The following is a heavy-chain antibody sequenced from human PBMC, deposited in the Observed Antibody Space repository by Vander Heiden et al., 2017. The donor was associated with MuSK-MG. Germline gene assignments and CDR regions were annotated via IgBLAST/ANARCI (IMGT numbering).Heavy chain of an antibody. CDR1: GGSISSGVYY. CDR2: IYYNGNT. J-gene: IGHJ4*02. CDR3: ARVRAGGEYQLISFDY. V-gene: IGHV4-31*03. Sequence: QVQLQESGPGLVKPSQALSLTCTVSGGSISSGVYYWSWIRQQPGKGLEWYGYIYYNGNTYYNPSLKSRVTISPDTSRNQFSLKVNSVTAADTAMYYCARVRAGGEYQLISFDYWGQGILVTVSP. D-gene: IGHD2-2*01.